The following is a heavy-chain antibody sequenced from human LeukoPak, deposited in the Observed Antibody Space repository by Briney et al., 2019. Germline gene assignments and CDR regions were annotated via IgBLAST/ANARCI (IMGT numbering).Heavy chain of an antibody. CDR1: GGSFSGYY. Sequence: SETLSLTCAVYGGSFSGYYWSWIRQPPGKGLEWIGEINHSGSTNYNPSLKSRVTISVDTSKNQFSLKLSSVTAADTAVYYCARGPRITIFGVVIRASFNWFDPWGQGTLVTVSS. V-gene: IGHV4-34*01. CDR3: ARGPRITIFGVVIRASFNWFDP. CDR2: INHSGST. J-gene: IGHJ5*02. D-gene: IGHD3-3*01.